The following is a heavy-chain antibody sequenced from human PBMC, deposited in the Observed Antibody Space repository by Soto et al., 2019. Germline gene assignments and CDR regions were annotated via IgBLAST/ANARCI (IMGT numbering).Heavy chain of an antibody. CDR3: ARDSSSWYGNTEYFDY. CDR1: GGSVSSGSYY. CDR2: IYYSGST. V-gene: IGHV4-61*01. D-gene: IGHD6-13*01. J-gene: IGHJ4*02. Sequence: QVQLQESGPGLVKPSETLSLTCTVSGGSVSSGSYYWSWIRQPPGKGLEWIGYIYYSGSTNYNPSLKSRVTISVDTSKNQFSLKLSSVTAADTAVYYCARDSSSWYGNTEYFDYWGQGTLVTGSS.